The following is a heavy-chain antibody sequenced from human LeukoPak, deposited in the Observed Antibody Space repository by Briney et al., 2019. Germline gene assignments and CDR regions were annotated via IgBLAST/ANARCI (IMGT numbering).Heavy chain of an antibody. CDR1: GFTVSSNY. CDR3: ARDRGYSSGEDY. J-gene: IGHJ4*02. CDR2: IYSGGST. V-gene: IGHV3-53*01. Sequence: GGSLRLSCAASGFTVSSNYMSWVRQAPGKGLEWVSVIYSGGSTYYADSVKGRFTISRDNSKNTLYLQMNGLRAEDTAVYYCARDRGYSSGEDYWGQGTLVTVSS. D-gene: IGHD6-19*01.